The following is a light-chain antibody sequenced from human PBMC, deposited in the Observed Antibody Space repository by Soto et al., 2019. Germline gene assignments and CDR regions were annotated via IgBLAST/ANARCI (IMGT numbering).Light chain of an antibody. CDR3: LQSDNFPYT. Sequence: DIQMNQSPYHVSASVGDRVTLSCRASQDIARWLDWFQHKQGKDPKLLISTASSLQSGVPSRFSRSGSVTDFTITIASLQFEDFATYSCLQSDNFPYTFGLWTKLELK. V-gene: IGKV1D-12*01. CDR1: QDIARW. J-gene: IGKJ2*01. CDR2: TAS.